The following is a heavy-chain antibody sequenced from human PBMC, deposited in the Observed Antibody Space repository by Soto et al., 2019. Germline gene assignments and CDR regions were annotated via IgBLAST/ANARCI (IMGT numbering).Heavy chain of an antibody. D-gene: IGHD6-13*01. CDR2: IDPSDSYT. CDR1: GYSFTSYW. J-gene: IGHJ4*02. Sequence: LGESLKISCKGSGYSFTSYWISWVRQMPGKGLEWMGRIDPSDSYTNYSPSFQGHVTISADKSISTAYLQWSSLKASDTAMYYCARLQPPGIAAAGTKVFDYWGQGTLVTVSS. CDR3: ARLQPPGIAAAGTKVFDY. V-gene: IGHV5-10-1*01.